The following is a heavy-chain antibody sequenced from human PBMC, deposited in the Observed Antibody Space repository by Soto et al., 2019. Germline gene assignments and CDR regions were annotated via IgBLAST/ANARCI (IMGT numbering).Heavy chain of an antibody. D-gene: IGHD3-3*01. CDR2: LSHSGVT. CDR1: NDSIISDNYY. Sequence: QVQLQESGPGLLKPSQTLSLTCTVSNDSIISDNYYWGWIRQSPGKGLEWIGYLSHSGVTSYSPSLESRVTLSADTSRNQFSLKLNSVTVADTAVYYGARLGRRITICYFDWWGQGKLVTVSS. J-gene: IGHJ4*02. V-gene: IGHV4-30-4*01. CDR3: ARLGRRITICYFDW.